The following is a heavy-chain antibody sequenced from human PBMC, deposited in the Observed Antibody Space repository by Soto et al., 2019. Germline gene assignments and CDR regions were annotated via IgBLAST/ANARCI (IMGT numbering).Heavy chain of an antibody. CDR2: ISAYNGNT. CDR3: ASGKTYYYDSSGYSPFDY. J-gene: IGHJ4*02. Sequence: QVQLVQSGAEVKKPGASVKVSCKASGYTFTSYGISRVRQAPGQGLEWMGWISAYNGNTNYAQKLQGRVTMTTDTSTSTAYMELRSLRSDDTAVYYCASGKTYYYDSSGYSPFDYWGQGTLVTVSS. V-gene: IGHV1-18*01. CDR1: GYTFTSYG. D-gene: IGHD3-22*01.